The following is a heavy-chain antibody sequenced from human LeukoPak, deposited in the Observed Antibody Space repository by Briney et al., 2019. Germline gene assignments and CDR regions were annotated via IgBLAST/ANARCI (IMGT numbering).Heavy chain of an antibody. D-gene: IGHD4-17*01. CDR3: ARVPIVDYGEGSPFDY. V-gene: IGHV1-2*02. CDR1: GYTFTSYY. Sequence: GASVKVSCKASGYTFTSYYMHWVRQAPGQGLEWMGWINPNSGGTNYAQKFQGRVTMTRDTSISTAYMELSRLRSDDTAVYYCARVPIVDYGEGSPFDYWGQGTLVTVSS. CDR2: INPNSGGT. J-gene: IGHJ4*02.